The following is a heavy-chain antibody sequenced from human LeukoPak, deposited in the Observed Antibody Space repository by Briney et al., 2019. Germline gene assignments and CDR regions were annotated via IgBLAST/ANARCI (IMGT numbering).Heavy chain of an antibody. CDR2: INAGNGNT. Sequence: ASVKVSCKASGYTFTSYAMHWVRQAPGQRLEWMRWINAGNGNTKYSQKFQGRVTITRDTSASTAYMELSSLRSEDTAVYYCARDSPVLLWFGELSGDAFDIWGQGTMVTVSS. J-gene: IGHJ3*02. D-gene: IGHD3-10*01. V-gene: IGHV1-3*01. CDR3: ARDSPVLLWFGELSGDAFDI. CDR1: GYTFTSYA.